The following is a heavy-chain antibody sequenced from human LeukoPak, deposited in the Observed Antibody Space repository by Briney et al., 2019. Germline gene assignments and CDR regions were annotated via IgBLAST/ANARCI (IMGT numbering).Heavy chain of an antibody. D-gene: IGHD2-15*01. V-gene: IGHV2-5*02. J-gene: IGHJ4*02. CDR2: IYWDDDE. Sequence: SGPTLVNPTQTLTLTCAFSGFSLSSSGVAVGWIRQPPGKALEWLALIYWDDDERYSPSLKSRLSITKDTSKNQVVLTMTNMDPVDTATYYCARATRVLLGSRRGGTCYHFDSWGQGTLVTVSS. CDR1: GFSLSSSGVA. CDR3: ARATRVLLGSRRGGTCYHFDS.